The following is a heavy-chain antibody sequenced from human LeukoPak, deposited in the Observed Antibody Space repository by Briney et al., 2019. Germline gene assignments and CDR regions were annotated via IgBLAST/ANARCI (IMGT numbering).Heavy chain of an antibody. CDR2: ISGSGGST. Sequence: PGGSLRLSCAASGFTFSSYAMSWVRQAPGKGLEWVSAISGSGGSTYYADSVKGRFTISRDNSKNTLYLQMNSLRAEDTAVYYCAKAGIAARPGYYYYYMDVWVKGTTVTVSS. CDR3: AKAGIAARPGYYYYYMDV. V-gene: IGHV3-23*01. D-gene: IGHD6-6*01. CDR1: GFTFSSYA. J-gene: IGHJ6*03.